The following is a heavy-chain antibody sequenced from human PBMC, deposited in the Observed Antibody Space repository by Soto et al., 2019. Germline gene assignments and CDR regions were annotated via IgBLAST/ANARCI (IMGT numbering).Heavy chain of an antibody. CDR2: IYSGGST. D-gene: IGHD1-26*01. J-gene: IGHJ2*01. V-gene: IGHV3-53*01. CDR3: ARESHWELANWYFDL. Sequence: GGSLRLSCAASGFTVSSNYMSWVRQAPGKGLEWVSVIYSGGSTYYADSVKGRFTISRDNSKNTLYLQMNSLRAEDTAVYYCARESHWELANWYFDLWGRGTLVTVSS. CDR1: GFTVSSNY.